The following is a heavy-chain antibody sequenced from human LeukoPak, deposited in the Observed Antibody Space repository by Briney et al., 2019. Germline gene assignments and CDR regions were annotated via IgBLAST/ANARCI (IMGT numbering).Heavy chain of an antibody. CDR2: IHHNGIT. CDR1: GGSMSSYY. CDR3: ARSHSSGWYLGWFDP. Sequence: SETLSLTCSVSGGSMSSYYFNWIRQPPGKGLEWIGSIHHNGITNYNPSLTNRVTISLDTSMDQFSLKLTSLAAADTAVYYCARSHSSGWYLGWFDPWGQGTLVTVSS. D-gene: IGHD6-19*01. V-gene: IGHV4-59*13. J-gene: IGHJ5*01.